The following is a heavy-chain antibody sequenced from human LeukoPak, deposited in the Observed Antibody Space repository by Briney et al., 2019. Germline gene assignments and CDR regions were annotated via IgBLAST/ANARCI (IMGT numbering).Heavy chain of an antibody. Sequence: GGSLRLSCAASGFTFSSYWMSWVRQAPGKGLEWVANIKQDGSEKYYVDSVKGRFTISRDNAKNSLYLQMNSLRAEDTAVYYCARVRRYSSSWGYYFDYWGREPWSPSPQ. D-gene: IGHD6-13*01. CDR2: IKQDGSEK. V-gene: IGHV3-7*01. CDR1: GFTFSSYW. J-gene: IGHJ4*02. CDR3: ARVRRYSSSWGYYFDY.